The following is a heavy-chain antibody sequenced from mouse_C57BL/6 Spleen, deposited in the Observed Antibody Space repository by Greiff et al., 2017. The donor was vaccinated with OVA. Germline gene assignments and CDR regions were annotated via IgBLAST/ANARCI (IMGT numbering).Heavy chain of an antibody. CDR2: IDPETGGT. CDR1: GYTFTDYE. D-gene: IGHD2-4*01. Sequence: VQLQQSGAELVRPGASVTLSCKASGYTFTDYEMHWVKQTPVHGLEWIGAIDPETGGTAYNQKFKGKAILTADKSSSTAYMELRSLTSEDSAVYYCTRSPFYYDYDERSRWGQGTTLTVSS. V-gene: IGHV1-15*01. J-gene: IGHJ2*01. CDR3: TRSPFYYDYDERSR.